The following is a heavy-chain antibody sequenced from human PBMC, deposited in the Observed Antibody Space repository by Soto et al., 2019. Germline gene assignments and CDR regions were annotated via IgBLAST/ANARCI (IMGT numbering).Heavy chain of an antibody. Sequence: QVQLQESGPGLVKPSETLSLTCTVSGGSISTYYWSWIRQPPGKGLEWIAYIDYSGSTNYNPSLKSRVTISVDTSKIQFSLKLSSVTAADTAVYYCARRGYSSSWSYIDYWGQGTLVTVSS. D-gene: IGHD6-13*01. CDR1: GGSISTYY. J-gene: IGHJ4*02. CDR2: IDYSGST. V-gene: IGHV4-59*01. CDR3: ARRGYSSSWSYIDY.